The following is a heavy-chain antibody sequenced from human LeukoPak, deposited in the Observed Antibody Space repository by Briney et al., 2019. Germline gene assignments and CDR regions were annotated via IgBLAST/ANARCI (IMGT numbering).Heavy chain of an antibody. CDR2: ISGYNGET. V-gene: IGHV1-18*01. J-gene: IGHJ4*02. D-gene: IGHD3-22*01. CDR1: GGTFSSYA. CDR3: ARDRWYDKSDYYYNLDH. Sequence: ASVTVSCKASGGTFSSYAISWVRQAPGQGREWMGWISGYNGETNNAQRLQGRVTMTTDTSTSTAYMELRSLRSDDTAVYYCARDRWYDKSDYYYNLDHWGQGTLVTVSS.